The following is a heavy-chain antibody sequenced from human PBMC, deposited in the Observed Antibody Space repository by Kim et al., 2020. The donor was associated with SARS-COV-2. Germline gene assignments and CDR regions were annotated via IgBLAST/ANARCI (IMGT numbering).Heavy chain of an antibody. CDR3: ARVYHDYVWGSYRYPEFDY. Sequence: ASVKVSCKASGYTFTSYGISWVRQAPGQGLEWMGWISAYNGNTNYAQKLQGRVTMTTDTSTSTAYMELRSLRSDDTAVYYCARVYHDYVWGSYRYPEFDYWGQGTLVTVSS. D-gene: IGHD3-16*02. V-gene: IGHV1-18*04. J-gene: IGHJ4*02. CDR2: ISAYNGNT. CDR1: GYTFTSYG.